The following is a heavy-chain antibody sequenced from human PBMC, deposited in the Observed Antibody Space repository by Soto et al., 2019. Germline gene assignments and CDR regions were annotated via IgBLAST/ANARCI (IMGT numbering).Heavy chain of an antibody. CDR1: GYKFITYG. CDR2: ISTYNGNT. V-gene: IGHV1-18*04. CDR3: ARGLGTNGLDV. J-gene: IGHJ6*02. Sequence: QVQLLQSGAEVKKPGASVKVSCKASGYKFITYGITWVRQAPGQGLEWLGGISTYNGNTDYTQNLKDRVTITTETSTGTAYLEGMSLTAADASLYFCARGLGTNGLDVWGQGTTVTVSS. D-gene: IGHD7-27*01.